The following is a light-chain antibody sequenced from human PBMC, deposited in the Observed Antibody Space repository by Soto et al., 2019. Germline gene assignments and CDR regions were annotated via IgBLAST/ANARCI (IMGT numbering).Light chain of an antibody. V-gene: IGLV8-61*01. Sequence: QTVVTQEPSFSVSPGGTVTLTCGLSSGSVSTNYYTSWYQQTPGQAPRTLIYSTNTRSSGVPDRFSGSILGNKAALTITGAQADDESDYYCVLYMGGGIRVFGGGTKVTVL. CDR1: SGSVSTNYY. CDR3: VLYMGGGIRV. CDR2: STN. J-gene: IGLJ3*02.